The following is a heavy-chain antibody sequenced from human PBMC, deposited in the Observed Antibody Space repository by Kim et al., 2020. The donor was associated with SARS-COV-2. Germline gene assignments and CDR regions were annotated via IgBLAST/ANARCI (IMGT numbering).Heavy chain of an antibody. J-gene: IGHJ4*02. CDR3: ARIGDY. V-gene: IGHV5-51*01. Sequence: PVESDTRYGPSFQGQVTISADKSISTAYLQWSSLKASDTAMYYCARIGDYWGQGTLVTVSS. CDR2: PVESDT. D-gene: IGHD2-15*01.